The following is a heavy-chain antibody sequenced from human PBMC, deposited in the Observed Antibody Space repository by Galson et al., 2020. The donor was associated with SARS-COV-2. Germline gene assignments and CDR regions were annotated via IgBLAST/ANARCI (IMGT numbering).Heavy chain of an antibody. CDR1: GGSFSGYS. Sequence: SETLSLTCAVYGGSFSGYSWTWIRQPPGKGLEWIGEINIGGNTNYSPSLRSRLTISVDNSTNQFSLNRRSVTAADAALYYCARGHRGVVPSPVLGLGPYYSYYYMDVWGRGTTVTVSS. J-gene: IGHJ6*03. CDR3: ARGHRGVVPSPVLGLGPYYSYYYMDV. V-gene: IGHV4-34*01. CDR2: INIGGNT. D-gene: IGHD3-10*01.